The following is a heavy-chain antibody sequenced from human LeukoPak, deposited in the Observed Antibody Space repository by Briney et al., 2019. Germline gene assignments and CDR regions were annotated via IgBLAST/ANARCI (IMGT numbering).Heavy chain of an antibody. CDR3: ARELPWNYFDY. V-gene: IGHV3-33*01. Sequence: GRSLRLSCAGSGFTFSSYGMHWVRQAPGKGLEWVAVIWYDGSNKYYADSVKGRFTISRDNSKNTLYLQMNSLRAEDTAVYYCARELPWNYFDYWGQGTLVTVSS. CDR2: IWYDGSNK. CDR1: GFTFSSYG. D-gene: IGHD1-1*01. J-gene: IGHJ4*02.